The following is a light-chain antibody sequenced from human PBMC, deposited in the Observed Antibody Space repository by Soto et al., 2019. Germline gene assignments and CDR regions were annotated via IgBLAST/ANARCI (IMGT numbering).Light chain of an antibody. CDR2: EAS. CDR3: QQYNSYSGT. J-gene: IGKJ1*01. CDR1: QSISSW. V-gene: IGKV1-5*01. Sequence: DIQRPQSPSTLSASVGDRVTITCLASQSISSWLAWYQQKPGKAPKLRSYEASSLESGVPSRFSGSGSGTEFTLTISSLQPDDFATYYCQQYNSYSGTFGQGTKVDIK.